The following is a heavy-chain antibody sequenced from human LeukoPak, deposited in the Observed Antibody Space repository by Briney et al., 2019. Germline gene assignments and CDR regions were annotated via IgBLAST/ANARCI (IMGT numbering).Heavy chain of an antibody. CDR3: ARDPSHPFYGSGSYPFDY. D-gene: IGHD3-10*01. J-gene: IGHJ4*02. CDR2: INSDGSST. CDR1: GFTFSSYW. Sequence: PGGSLRLSCAASGFTFSSYWMHWVRQAPGKGLVWVSRINSDGSSTSYADSVKGRFTISRDNAKNTLYLQMNSLRAEDTAVYYCARDPSHPFYGSGSYPFDYWGQGTLVTVSS. V-gene: IGHV3-74*01.